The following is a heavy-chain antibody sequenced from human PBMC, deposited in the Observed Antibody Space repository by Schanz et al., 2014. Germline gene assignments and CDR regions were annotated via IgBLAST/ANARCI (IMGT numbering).Heavy chain of an antibody. D-gene: IGHD2-8*02. CDR2: IRSSSTPI. CDR3: AKSLESCPGGRCSRGYFDY. CDR1: GFTFSDYS. J-gene: IGHJ4*02. V-gene: IGHV3-48*01. Sequence: EVQLVESGGGWVQPGGSLRLSCAASGFTFSDYSMNWVRQAPGKGPEWVSYIRSSSTPIYYADSVKGRFTISRDNAKNSLYLQMSSLRAEDTAVYYCAKSLESCPGGRCSRGYFDYWGQGTLVTVSS.